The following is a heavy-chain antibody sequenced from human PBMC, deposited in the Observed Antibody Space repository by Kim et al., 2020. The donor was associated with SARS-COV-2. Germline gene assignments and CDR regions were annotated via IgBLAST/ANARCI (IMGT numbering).Heavy chain of an antibody. CDR2: IYPGDSDT. V-gene: IGHV5-51*01. CDR3: ARQKYYYGSGAEYYFDY. J-gene: IGHJ4*02. Sequence: GESLKISCKGSGYSFTSYWIGWVRQMPGKGLEWMGIIYPGDSDTRYSPSFQGQVTISADKSISTAYLQWSSLKASDTAMYYCARQKYYYGSGAEYYFDYWGQGTLVTVSS. CDR1: GYSFTSYW. D-gene: IGHD3-10*01.